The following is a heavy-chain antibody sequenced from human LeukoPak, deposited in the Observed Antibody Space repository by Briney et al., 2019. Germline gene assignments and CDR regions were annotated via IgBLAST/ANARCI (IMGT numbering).Heavy chain of an antibody. CDR1: GFTFGDYA. CDR2: IRSKVYAETT. Sequence: GGSLRLSCTASGFTFGDYAVSWFRQAPGKGLEWVSFIRSKVYAETTEYAASVKGRFTISRDDSKGIAYLQMNSLKTEDTAVYYCQKYSSSSFDLWGQGTLVTVSS. V-gene: IGHV3-49*03. CDR3: QKYSSSSFDL. J-gene: IGHJ4*02. D-gene: IGHD6-6*01.